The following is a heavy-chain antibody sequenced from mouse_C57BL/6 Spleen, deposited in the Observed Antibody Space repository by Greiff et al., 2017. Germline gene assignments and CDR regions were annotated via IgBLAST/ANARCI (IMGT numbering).Heavy chain of an antibody. J-gene: IGHJ1*03. CDR3: ARSLYYGSSYGYFDV. V-gene: IGHV1-50*01. CDR2: IDPSDSYT. Sequence: VQLQQPGAELVKPGASVKLSCKASGYTFTSYWMQWVKQRPGQGLEWIGEIDPSDSYTNYNQKFKGKATLTVDTSSSTAYMQLSSRTSEDSAVYYCARSLYYGSSYGYFDVWGTGTTVTVSS. D-gene: IGHD1-1*01. CDR1: GYTFTSYW.